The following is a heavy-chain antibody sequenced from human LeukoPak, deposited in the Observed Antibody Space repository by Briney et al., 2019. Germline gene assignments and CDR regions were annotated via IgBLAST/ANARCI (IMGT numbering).Heavy chain of an antibody. CDR3: AKENTNAMDYFDY. CDR1: GFTFSSYG. Sequence: QPGGSLRLSCAASGFTFSSYGMPWVRQAPGKGLEWVAVIWYDGSNKYYADSVKGRFTISRDNSKDTLYLQMNSLRAEDTALYYCAKENTNAMDYFDYWGQGTLVTVSS. CDR2: IWYDGSNK. V-gene: IGHV3-30*02. J-gene: IGHJ4*02.